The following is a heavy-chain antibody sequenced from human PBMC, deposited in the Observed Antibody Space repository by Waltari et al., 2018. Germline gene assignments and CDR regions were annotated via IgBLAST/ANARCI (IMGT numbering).Heavy chain of an antibody. CDR2: ISWNSDSI. Sequence: EVQLVESGGGLVQPGRSLRLSCAASGFRFYDYAMQWVRQATGKGLEWVSSISWNSDSIAYADSVKGRFTISRDNAKNSLYLQMNSPRAEDTALYYCAKGYCSSTSCVGFDYWGQGTLVTVSS. CDR3: AKGYCSSTSCVGFDY. J-gene: IGHJ4*02. CDR1: GFRFYDYA. D-gene: IGHD2-2*01. V-gene: IGHV3-9*01.